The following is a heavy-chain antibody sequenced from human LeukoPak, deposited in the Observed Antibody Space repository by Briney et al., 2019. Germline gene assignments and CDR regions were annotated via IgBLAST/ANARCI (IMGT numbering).Heavy chain of an antibody. D-gene: IGHD2-21*01. CDR2: IIPIFDST. V-gene: IGHV1-69*05. J-gene: IGHJ6*03. CDR3: ARGLRPGADHSPYFYYLDV. CDR1: GGTLRTYA. Sequence: ASVKVSCKASGGTLRTYAINWVRQAPGQGLEWMGRIIPIFDSTIYAQKFQDRVTLSTDESTNTAYMELTSLISGDTAVYYCARGLRPGADHSPYFYYLDVWGKGTTVTVSS.